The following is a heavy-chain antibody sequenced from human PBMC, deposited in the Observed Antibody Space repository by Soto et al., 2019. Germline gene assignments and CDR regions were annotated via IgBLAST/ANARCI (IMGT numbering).Heavy chain of an antibody. V-gene: IGHV2-5*02. CDR2: IYWDDDK. J-gene: IGHJ4*02. CDR3: AHPRRELSGSYPYYFDY. D-gene: IGHD1-26*01. CDR1: GFSLSTSGVG. Sequence: QITLKESGPTLVKPTQTLTLTCTFSGFSLSTSGVGVGWIRQPPGKALEWLALIYWDDDKRYSPSPKSRLTITNDTSKNQVVLTMTNMDPVDTATYYCAHPRRELSGSYPYYFDYWGQGTLVTVSS.